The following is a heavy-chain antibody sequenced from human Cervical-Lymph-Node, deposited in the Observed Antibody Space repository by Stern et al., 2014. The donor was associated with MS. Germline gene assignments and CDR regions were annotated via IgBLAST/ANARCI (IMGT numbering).Heavy chain of an antibody. CDR3: GGGLRLGEFTS. CDR2: INPSGSDT. CDR1: GHTFTNYY. V-gene: IGHV1-46*03. D-gene: IGHD3-16*01. J-gene: IGHJ4*02. Sequence: QLVQSGAEVKKPGASVKVSCKASGHTFTNYYMHWVRQAPGQGLEWLGIINPSGSDTTYAQKFKGRVNMTRDTSTSTVYMELRRLRSDDTAVYFCGGGLRLGEFTSWGQGTLVSVSS.